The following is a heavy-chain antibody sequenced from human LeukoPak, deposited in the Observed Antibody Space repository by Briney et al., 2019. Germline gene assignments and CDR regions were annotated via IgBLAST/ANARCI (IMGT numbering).Heavy chain of an antibody. CDR1: GFTFSSHA. Sequence: PWASLRLSCAASGFTFSSHAMSWVLQAPGKGLEWVSAISNSGGSTHYADSVKGRFTISRDNSKNTLYLQMNSLRAEDTAVYYCAKGGSRGYSYGYLDYWGQGTLVPVSS. V-gene: IGHV3-23*01. D-gene: IGHD5-18*01. J-gene: IGHJ4*02. CDR2: ISNSGGST. CDR3: AKGGSRGYSYGYLDY.